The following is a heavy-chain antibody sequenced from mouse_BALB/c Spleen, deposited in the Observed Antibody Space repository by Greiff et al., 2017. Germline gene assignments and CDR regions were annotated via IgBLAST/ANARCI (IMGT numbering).Heavy chain of an antibody. CDR2: INPYNDGT. J-gene: IGHJ4*01. D-gene: IGHD1-1*01. V-gene: IGHV1-14*01. CDR1: GYTFTSYV. Sequence: EVQLVESGPELVKPGASVKMSCKASGYTFTSYVMHWVKQKPGQGLEWIGYINPYNDGTKYNEKFKGKATLTSDKSSSTAYMELSSLTSEDSAVYYCARAINYGSSYDAMDYWGQGTSVTVSS. CDR3: ARAINYGSSYDAMDY.